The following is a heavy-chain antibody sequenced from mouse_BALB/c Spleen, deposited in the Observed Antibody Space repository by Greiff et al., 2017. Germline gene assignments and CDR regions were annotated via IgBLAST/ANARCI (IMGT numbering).Heavy chain of an antibody. D-gene: IGHD2-4*01. CDR1: GFSLTSYG. J-gene: IGHJ4*01. Sequence: QVQLKESGPGLVAPSQSLSITCTVSGFSLTSYGVHWVRQPPGKGLEWLGVIWAGGSTNYNSALMSRLSISKDNSKSQVFLKMNSLQTDDTAMYYCARDMITTLYAMDYWGQGTSVTVSS. CDR3: ARDMITTLYAMDY. V-gene: IGHV2-9*02. CDR2: IWAGGST.